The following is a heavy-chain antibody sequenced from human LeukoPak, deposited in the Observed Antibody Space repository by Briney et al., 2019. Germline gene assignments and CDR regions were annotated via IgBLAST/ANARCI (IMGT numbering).Heavy chain of an antibody. CDR2: SYHNGGT. V-gene: IGHV4-38-2*02. Sequence: KPSETLSLTCTVSGYSIGSGYYWGWIRQPPGKGLEWIGSSYHNGGTYYNPSLKSRVTISLDTSKNQFSLKLSSVTAADTAVYYYARLGGSYFYFDYWGQGTLVTVSS. CDR3: ARLGGSYFYFDY. CDR1: GYSIGSGYY. D-gene: IGHD1-26*01. J-gene: IGHJ4*02.